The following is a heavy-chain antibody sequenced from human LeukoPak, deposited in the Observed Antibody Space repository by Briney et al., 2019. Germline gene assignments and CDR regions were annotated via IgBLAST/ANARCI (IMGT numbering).Heavy chain of an antibody. CDR2: INHSGST. J-gene: IGHJ4*02. Sequence: PSETLSLTCAVYGGSFSGYYWSWIRQPPGKGLEWIGEINHSGSTNYNPSLKSRVTISVDTSKNQFSLKLSSVTAADTAVYYCASGRGYCTNGVCYSFNYWGQGTLVTVSS. CDR1: GGSFSGYY. D-gene: IGHD2-8*01. CDR3: ASGRGYCTNGVCYSFNY. V-gene: IGHV4-34*01.